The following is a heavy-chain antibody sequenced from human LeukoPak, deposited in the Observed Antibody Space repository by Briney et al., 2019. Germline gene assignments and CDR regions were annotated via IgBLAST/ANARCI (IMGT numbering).Heavy chain of an antibody. V-gene: IGHV3-53*01. CDR1: GFTVSSNY. Sequence: GGSLRLSCAASGFTVSSNYMSWVRQAPGKGLEWVSVIYSGGSTYYAGSVKGRFTISGDNSKNTLYLQMNSLRAEDTAVYYCAITEDYYDSSGSDYWGQGTLVTVSS. J-gene: IGHJ4*02. CDR3: AITEDYYDSSGSDY. CDR2: IYSGGST. D-gene: IGHD3-22*01.